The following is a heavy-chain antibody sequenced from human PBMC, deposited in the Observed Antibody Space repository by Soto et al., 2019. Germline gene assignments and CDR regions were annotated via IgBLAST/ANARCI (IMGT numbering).Heavy chain of an antibody. CDR3: ARMNVDSYQFYYAMDV. Sequence: SGPTLVNPPETLTLTCTVSGFSLTTGKMGVSWIRQPPGNALEWLAHIFSDNERSYSTSLQCRLTISKDTSGSQVVLSMTNVDPVDTATYYCARMNVDSYQFYYAMDVWGQGTTVTVS. CDR1: GFSLTTGKMG. D-gene: IGHD4-17*01. V-gene: IGHV2-26*01. J-gene: IGHJ6*02. CDR2: IFSDNER.